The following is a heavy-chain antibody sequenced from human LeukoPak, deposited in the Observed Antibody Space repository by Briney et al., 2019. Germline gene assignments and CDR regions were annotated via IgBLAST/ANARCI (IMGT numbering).Heavy chain of an antibody. D-gene: IGHD4-23*01. Sequence: GGSLRLSCAASGFTFDDYGMSWVRHAPGKGLEWVSGINWNCGNTGYANSLKGRFTISRDNDKNSLYLQMDSLRAEDTALYYCARVKGDYAGWRAFDIWGQGTMVTVSS. J-gene: IGHJ3*02. CDR3: ARVKGDYAGWRAFDI. CDR1: GFTFDDYG. CDR2: INWNCGNT. V-gene: IGHV3-20*04.